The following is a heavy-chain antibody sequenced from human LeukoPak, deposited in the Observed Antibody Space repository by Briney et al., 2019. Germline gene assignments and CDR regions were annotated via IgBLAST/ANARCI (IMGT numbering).Heavy chain of an antibody. CDR2: IHYSGST. V-gene: IGHV4-59*08. Sequence: PSETLSLTCTVSGGSISSYYWSWIRQPPGKGLEWIGYIHYSGSTSYNPSLESRVTISVDTSKNQFSLRLSSVTAADTAVYYCARGTMTTVTYYFDYWGQGTLVTVSS. CDR3: ARGTMTTVTYYFDY. J-gene: IGHJ4*02. D-gene: IGHD4-17*01. CDR1: GGSISSYY.